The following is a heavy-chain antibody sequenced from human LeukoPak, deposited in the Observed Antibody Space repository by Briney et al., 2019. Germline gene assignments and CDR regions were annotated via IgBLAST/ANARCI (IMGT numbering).Heavy chain of an antibody. CDR2: IYYSGST. V-gene: IGHV4-30-4*01. Sequence: SETLSLTCTVSGGSISSGDYYWSWIRQPPGKGLEWVGYIYYSGSTYYNPSLKSRVTISVDTSKNQFSLKLSSVTAADTAVYYCARDSGGITTPGVFDPWGQGTLVTVSS. CDR1: GGSISSGDYY. J-gene: IGHJ5*02. D-gene: IGHD3-3*01. CDR3: ARDSGGITTPGVFDP.